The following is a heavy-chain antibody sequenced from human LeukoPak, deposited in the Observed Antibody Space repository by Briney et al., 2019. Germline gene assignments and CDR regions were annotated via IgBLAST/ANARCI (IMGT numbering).Heavy chain of an antibody. V-gene: IGHV3-23*01. Sequence: PGGSLRLSCAASGFTFSSSAMSWVRQAPGEGLECVSVISGSGGSTYYADSVKGRFTISRDNSKSTLYLQMNSLRAEDTAVYYCAKGGSGWYVGLSDYWGQGTLAT. CDR3: AKGGSGWYVGLSDY. J-gene: IGHJ4*02. CDR2: ISGSGGST. CDR1: GFTFSSSA. D-gene: IGHD6-19*01.